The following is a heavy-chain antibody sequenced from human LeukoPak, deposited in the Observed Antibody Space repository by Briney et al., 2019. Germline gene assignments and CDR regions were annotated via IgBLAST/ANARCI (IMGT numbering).Heavy chain of an antibody. D-gene: IGHD6-13*01. J-gene: IGHJ3*02. V-gene: IGHV1-24*01. CDR1: GYTLTELS. CDR2: FDPEDGET. Sequence: ASVKVSCKVSGYTLTELSMHWVRQATGKGLEWMGGFDPEDGETIYAQKFQGRVTMTEDTSTDTAYMELSSLRSEDTAVYYCATVTSIAAAIDAFDIWGQGTMVTVSS. CDR3: ATVTSIAAAIDAFDI.